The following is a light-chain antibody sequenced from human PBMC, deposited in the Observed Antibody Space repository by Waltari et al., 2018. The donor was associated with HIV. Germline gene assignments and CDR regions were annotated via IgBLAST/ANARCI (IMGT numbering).Light chain of an antibody. CDR2: YNN. V-gene: IGLV1-51*01. CDR1: TPHLGNTS. Sequence: QSVLPQPPSVSAAPGQKVTISCSGSTPHLGNTSVSRYKKLPDTAPKLIIYYNNKRPSGIPDRISGSKSGTSATLAITGLQTGDEADYYCGTWDSSVSAGVFGGGTKVTVL. J-gene: IGLJ3*02. CDR3: GTWDSSVSAGV.